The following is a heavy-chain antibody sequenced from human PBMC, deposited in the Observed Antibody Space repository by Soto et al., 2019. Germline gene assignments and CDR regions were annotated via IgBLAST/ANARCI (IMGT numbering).Heavy chain of an antibody. CDR3: VKGNQLLRYYFEY. Sequence: GALRLSCSASGFTFSNFAMHWVRQAPGMGLEYVSGITSNGDNTYHADSVQGRFTISRDNSKSTLYLQMTSLRVEDTAVYYCVKGNQLLRYYFEYWGRGALVTVSS. J-gene: IGHJ4*02. D-gene: IGHD2-2*01. V-gene: IGHV3-64D*06. CDR1: GFTFSNFA. CDR2: ITSNGDNT.